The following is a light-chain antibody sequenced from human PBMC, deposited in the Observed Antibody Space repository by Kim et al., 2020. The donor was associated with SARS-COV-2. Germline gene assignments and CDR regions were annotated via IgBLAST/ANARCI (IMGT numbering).Light chain of an antibody. CDR3: QQSQTAPYT. Sequence: DIQMTQSPPSLSASVGDSVTITCRTSQRISSYVNWYQHKPGKAPKLLIFGASTLQSGVPSRFSGSGSGTDFTLTISILQPEDLATYYCQQSQTAPYTFGQGTKVDIK. J-gene: IGKJ2*01. CDR1: QRISSY. V-gene: IGKV1-39*01. CDR2: GAS.